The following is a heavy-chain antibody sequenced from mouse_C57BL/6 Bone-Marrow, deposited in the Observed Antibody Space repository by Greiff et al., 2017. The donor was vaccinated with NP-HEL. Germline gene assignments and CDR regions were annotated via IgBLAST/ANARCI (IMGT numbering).Heavy chain of an antibody. D-gene: IGHD2-5*01. CDR3: ARRGTYYSNYVLAY. J-gene: IGHJ3*01. Sequence: EVQLQESGPELVKPGASVKISCKASGYSFTGYYMNWVKQSPEKSLEWIGEINPSTGGTTYNQKLKAKATLTVDKSSSTAYMQLKSLTSEDSAVYYCARRGTYYSNYVLAYWGQGTLVTVSA. CDR2: INPSTGGT. CDR1: GYSFTGYY. V-gene: IGHV1-42*01.